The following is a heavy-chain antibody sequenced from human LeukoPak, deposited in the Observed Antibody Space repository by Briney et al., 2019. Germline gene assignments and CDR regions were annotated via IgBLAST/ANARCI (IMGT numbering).Heavy chain of an antibody. CDR2: INQDGSGK. V-gene: IGHV3-7*03. CDR3: ARDMQQLVSRGDF. D-gene: IGHD6-13*01. CDR1: GFTFSSYW. J-gene: IGHJ4*02. Sequence: GGSLRLSCAASGFTFSSYWMSWVRQAPGKGLEWVANINQDGSGKYCVDSVKGRFTISRDNAKNSLYLQMNSLRAEDTAVYYCARDMQQLVSRGDFWGQGTLVTVSS.